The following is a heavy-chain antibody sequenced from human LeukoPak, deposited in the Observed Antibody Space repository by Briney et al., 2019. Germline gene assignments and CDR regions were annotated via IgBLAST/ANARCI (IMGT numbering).Heavy chain of an antibody. D-gene: IGHD1-26*01. V-gene: IGHV4-34*01. CDR2: INHSGST. J-gene: IGHJ4*02. CDR1: GGSFSGYY. CDR3: ARGWSYYSGYYFDY. Sequence: SETLSLTCAVYGGSFSGYYWSWIRQPPGEGLEWIGEINHSGSTNYNPSLKSRVTISVDTSKNQFSLKLSSVTAADTAVYYCARGWSYYSGYYFDYWGQGTLVTVSS.